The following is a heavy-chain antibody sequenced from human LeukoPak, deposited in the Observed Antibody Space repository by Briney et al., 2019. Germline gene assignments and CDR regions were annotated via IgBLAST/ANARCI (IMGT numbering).Heavy chain of an antibody. D-gene: IGHD3-10*01. Sequence: SETLSLTCAVYGGSFSGYYWSWIRQPPGKGLEWIGEINHSGSTNYNPSLKSRVTISVDTSKNQFSLKLSSVTAADTAVYYCASQTNPILLWFGESPDVWGKGTTVTISS. J-gene: IGHJ6*04. V-gene: IGHV4-34*01. CDR3: ASQTNPILLWFGESPDV. CDR2: INHSGST. CDR1: GGSFSGYY.